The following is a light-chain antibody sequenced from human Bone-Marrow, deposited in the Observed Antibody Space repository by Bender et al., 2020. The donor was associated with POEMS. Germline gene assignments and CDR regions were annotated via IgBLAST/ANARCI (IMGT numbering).Light chain of an antibody. CDR1: RSDVGGYDY. Sequence: QSALTQPASVSGSPGQSITISCTGTRSDVGGYDYVSWYQQHPGKAPKVMIHDVSNRPSGVSNRFSGSKSGNTASLTISGLQAEDEAVYYFSSYTSTYTQVFGGGTKLTVL. V-gene: IGLV2-14*01. CDR3: SSYTSTYTQV. CDR2: DVS. J-gene: IGLJ3*02.